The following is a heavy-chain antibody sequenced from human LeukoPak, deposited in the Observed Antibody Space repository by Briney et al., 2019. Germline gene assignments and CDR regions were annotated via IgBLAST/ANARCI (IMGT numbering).Heavy chain of an antibody. CDR1: GFTFSSYG. D-gene: IGHD3-22*01. J-gene: IGHJ4*02. CDR3: AKSHYYDSSGYYPPFDY. V-gene: IGHV3-30*18. CDR2: ISYDGSNK. Sequence: GGSLRLSCAASGFTFSSYGMHWVRQAPGKGLEWGAVISYDGSNKYYADSVKGRFTISRDNSKNTLYLQMNSLRAEDTAVYYCAKSHYYDSSGYYPPFDYWGQGTLVTVSS.